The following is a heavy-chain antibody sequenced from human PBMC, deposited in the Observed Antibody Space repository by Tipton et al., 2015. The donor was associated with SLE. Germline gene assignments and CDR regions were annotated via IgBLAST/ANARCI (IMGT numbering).Heavy chain of an antibody. CDR1: GGSISSSSYY. J-gene: IGHJ4*02. CDR3: AAGLAAAGTH. V-gene: IGHV4-39*07. D-gene: IGHD6-13*01. CDR2: IYHSGST. Sequence: TLSLTCTVSGGSISSSSYYWGWIRQPPGKGLEWIGSIYHSGSTYYNPSLKSRVTISVDTSKNQFSLKLSSVTAADTAVYYCAAGLAAAGTHWGQGTLVTVSS.